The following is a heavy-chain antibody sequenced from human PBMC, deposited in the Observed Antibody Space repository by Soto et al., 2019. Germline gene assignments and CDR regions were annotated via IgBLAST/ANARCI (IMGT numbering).Heavy chain of an antibody. CDR2: IYYSGST. J-gene: IGHJ4*02. CDR1: GGSISSGGYY. D-gene: IGHD3-10*01. Sequence: SETLSLTCTVSGGSISSGGYYWSWIRQHPGKGLEWIGYIYYSGSTYYNPSLKSRVTISVDTSKNQFSLKLSSVTAADTAVYYCARVRSMVRGTYYFDYWGQGTLVTVSS. V-gene: IGHV4-31*03. CDR3: ARVRSMVRGTYYFDY.